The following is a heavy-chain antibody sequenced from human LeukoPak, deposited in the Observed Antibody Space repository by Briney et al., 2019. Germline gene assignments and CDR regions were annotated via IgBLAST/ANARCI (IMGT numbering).Heavy chain of an antibody. CDR2: ISRSSSYI. Sequence: PGGSLRLLCGPSGLTFSSYSMNWVRQAPGKGLGWVSSISRSSSYIYYADSVKGRFTISRDNAKNSLYLQMNSLRAEDTAVYYCAREMGGYVYGMDVWGQGTTVTVSS. V-gene: IGHV3-21*01. D-gene: IGHD6-19*01. CDR3: AREMGGYVYGMDV. CDR1: GLTFSSYS. J-gene: IGHJ6*02.